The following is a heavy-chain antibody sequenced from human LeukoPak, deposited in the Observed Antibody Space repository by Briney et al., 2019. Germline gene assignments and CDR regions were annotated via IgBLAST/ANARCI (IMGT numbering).Heavy chain of an antibody. CDR2: ISYDGSNK. Sequence: GGSLRLSCAASGFTFSSYGMHWVRQAPGKGLEWVAVISYDGSNKYYADSVKGRFTISRDNSKNTLYLQMNSLRAEDTAVYYCARSDSSGYYPKTPFDYWGQGTLVTVSS. CDR3: ARSDSSGYYPKTPFDY. CDR1: GFTFSSYG. D-gene: IGHD3-22*01. J-gene: IGHJ4*02. V-gene: IGHV3-30*03.